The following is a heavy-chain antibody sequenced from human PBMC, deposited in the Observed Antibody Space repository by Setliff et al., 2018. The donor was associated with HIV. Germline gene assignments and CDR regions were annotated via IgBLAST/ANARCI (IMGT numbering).Heavy chain of an antibody. CDR1: GFTVTSHY. J-gene: IGHJ4*02. V-gene: IGHV3-66*02. Sequence: PGGSLRLSCAVSGFTVTSHYMTWVRQAPGKGLEWVSILYSGGTIHYADSVKGRFTISRDVSKNTLFLQMNSLTTEDTAIYFCARGPHRATSVTTPFDYWGQGTLVTVSS. D-gene: IGHD4-17*01. CDR3: ARGPHRATSVTTPFDY. CDR2: LYSGGTI.